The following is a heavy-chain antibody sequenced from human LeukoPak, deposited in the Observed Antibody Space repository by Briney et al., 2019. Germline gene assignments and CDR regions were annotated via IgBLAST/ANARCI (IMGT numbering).Heavy chain of an antibody. J-gene: IGHJ3*02. V-gene: IGHV1-2*02. D-gene: IGHD4-23*01. CDR1: GYTFTGYY. CDR2: INPNSGGT. Sequence: GASVKVSCKASGYTFTGYYMHWVRQAPGQGLEWMGWINPNSGGTNYAQKFQGRVTMTRDTSISTAYMELSRLRSDDTAVYYCARDRSTVVTDGFDIWGQGTMVTVSS. CDR3: ARDRSTVVTDGFDI.